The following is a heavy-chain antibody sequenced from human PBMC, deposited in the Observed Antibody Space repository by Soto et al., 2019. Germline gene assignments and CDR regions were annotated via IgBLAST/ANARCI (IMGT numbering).Heavy chain of an antibody. D-gene: IGHD3-22*01. V-gene: IGHV1-18*01. CDR1: GYTFTNYG. J-gene: IGHJ6*02. Sequence: GASVKVSCKTSGYTFTNYGITWVRQAPGQGLEWMGWISGYNGNTKYAQKVQGRVTMTTDTSTSTAYMELRSLRSDDTAVYYCATNYYDSSGYYYEAERYYYYYGMDVWGQGTTVTVSS. CDR3: ATNYYDSSGYYYEAERYYYYYGMDV. CDR2: ISGYNGNT.